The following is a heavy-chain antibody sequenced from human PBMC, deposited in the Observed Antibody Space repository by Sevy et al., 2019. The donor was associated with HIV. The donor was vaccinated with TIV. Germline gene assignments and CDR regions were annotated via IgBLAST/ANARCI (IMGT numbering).Heavy chain of an antibody. V-gene: IGHV1-8*01. Sequence: ASVKVSCKASGYTFTSYDINWVRQATGQGLEWMGWMNPNSGNTGYEQKFQGRVTMTRNTSISTAYMELSSLRSEDTAVYYCARNGRWYYGSVSYYNPSHDYYYGMDVWCQGTTVTVSS. CDR3: ARNGRWYYGSVSYYNPSHDYYYGMDV. D-gene: IGHD3-10*01. CDR1: GYTFTSYD. CDR2: MNPNSGNT. J-gene: IGHJ6*02.